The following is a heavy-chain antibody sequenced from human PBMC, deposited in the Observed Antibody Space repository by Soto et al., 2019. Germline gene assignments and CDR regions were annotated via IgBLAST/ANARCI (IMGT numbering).Heavy chain of an antibody. J-gene: IGHJ4*02. V-gene: IGHV1-69*01. CDR2: VIPIFGTT. CDR3: ARTYYQWEALHYFDF. Sequence: QVQLVQSGAEVKKPGSSVKVSCTASGGTFSRYGFTWVRQAPGQGFQWMGGVIPIFGTTHYEQKFQGRLSITADESTSTAYMELSSLRSDDTAIYFCARTYYQWEALHYFDFWGQGTLVTVSS. D-gene: IGHD1-26*01. CDR1: GGTFSRYG.